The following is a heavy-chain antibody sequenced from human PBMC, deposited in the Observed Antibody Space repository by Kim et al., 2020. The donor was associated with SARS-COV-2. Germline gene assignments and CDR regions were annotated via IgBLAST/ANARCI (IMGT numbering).Heavy chain of an antibody. CDR2: ISIYNGNT. CDR3: ARDSYYYDLYYFDY. Sequence: ASVKVSCKASGYTFTSYGISWVRQAPGQGLEWMGWISIYNGNTNYAQMLQGRVTMTTDTSTSTAYMELRSLRSDDTAVYYCARDSYYYDLYYFDYWGQGTLVSVSS. V-gene: IGHV1-18*01. J-gene: IGHJ4*02. CDR1: GYTFTSYG. D-gene: IGHD3-22*01.